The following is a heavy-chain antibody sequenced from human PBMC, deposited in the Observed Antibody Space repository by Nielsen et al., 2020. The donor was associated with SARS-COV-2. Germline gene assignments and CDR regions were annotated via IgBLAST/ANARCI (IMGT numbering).Heavy chain of an antibody. J-gene: IGHJ4*02. CDR3: ARVQLWTGGNDY. CDR1: GFTFSSYS. D-gene: IGHD5-18*01. CDR2: ISSSSTI. V-gene: IGHV3-48*01. Sequence: GGSLRLSCAASGFTFSSYSMNWVRQAPGKGLEWVSYISSSSTIYYADSVKGRFTISRDNAKNSLYLQMNSLRAEDTAVYYCARVQLWTGGNDYWGQGTLVTVSS.